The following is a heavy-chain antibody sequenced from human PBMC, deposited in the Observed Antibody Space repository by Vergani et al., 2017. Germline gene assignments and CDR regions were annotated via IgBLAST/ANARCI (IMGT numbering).Heavy chain of an antibody. Sequence: QMQLQESGPGLVKPSETLSLSCTVSGDSISTSSYAWGWIRQPPGKTLEWIGTVFYGGRTSYTPSLRSRVTLSLDTSKKQISPHLTSVTAADTAVYYCAKHISVVRPSSMTAFDYWGQGTLVTVSS. J-gene: IGHJ4*02. CDR1: GDSISTSSYA. CDR2: VFYGGRT. D-gene: IGHD2-21*01. V-gene: IGHV4-39*01. CDR3: AKHISVVRPSSMTAFDY.